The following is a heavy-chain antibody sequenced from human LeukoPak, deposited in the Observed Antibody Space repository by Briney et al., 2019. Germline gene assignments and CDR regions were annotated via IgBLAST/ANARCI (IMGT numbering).Heavy chain of an antibody. CDR2: INPNSGGT. J-gene: IGHJ6*03. CDR3: ARGGVGTGTYYYYYYMEV. V-gene: IGHV1-2*02. Sequence: ASVKVSCKASGYTFTGYYMHWVRQAPGQGLEWMGWINPNSGGTNYAQKFQGRVTMTRDTSISTAYMELSRLRSDDTAVYYCARGGVGTGTYYYYYYMEVWGKGTTVTVSS. CDR1: GYTFTGYY. D-gene: IGHD1-1*01.